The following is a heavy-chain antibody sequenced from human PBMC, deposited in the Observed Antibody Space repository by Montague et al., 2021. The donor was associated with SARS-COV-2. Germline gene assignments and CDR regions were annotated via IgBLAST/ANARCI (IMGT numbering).Heavy chain of an antibody. CDR1: GFTFSDYY. CDR2: ISSSGSTI. V-gene: IGHV3-11*01. D-gene: IGHD3-22*01. J-gene: IGHJ4*02. Sequence: SLRLFCAASGFTFSDYYMSWIRQAPGKGLEWVSYISSSGSTIYYADSVKGRFTLSRDNAKNSLYLQMNSLRAEDTAVYYCARDTRYYYDSSGYPDYWGQGTLVTVSS. CDR3: ARDTRYYYDSSGYPDY.